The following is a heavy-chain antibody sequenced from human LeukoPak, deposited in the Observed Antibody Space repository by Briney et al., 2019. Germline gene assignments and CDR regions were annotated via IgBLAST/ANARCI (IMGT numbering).Heavy chain of an antibody. CDR2: TYYRSKWYN. CDR3: ARDREVRGIITYYYGMDV. V-gene: IGHV6-1*01. J-gene: IGHJ6*02. CDR1: GDSVSSTSGA. D-gene: IGHD3-10*01. Sequence: SQTLSLTCAISGDSVSSTSGAWHWIRQSPSRGLEWLGRTYYRSKWYNDYAVFVKSRIIVNPDTSKNQFSLQLNSVTPEDTAVYYCARDREVRGIITYYYGMDVWGQGTTVTVSS.